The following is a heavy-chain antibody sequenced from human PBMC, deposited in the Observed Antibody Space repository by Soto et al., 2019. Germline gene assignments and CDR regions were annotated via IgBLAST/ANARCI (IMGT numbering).Heavy chain of an antibody. Sequence: ASVKVSCKASGYIFTGYYIHWVRQAPGQGLEWMGWINPNTGGTNYAHNFQGRVTMTRDTSISTAYMELSRLRFDDTAVYYCARITTDSSSSIYGWFDAWGRGTLVTAPQ. CDR2: INPNTGGT. D-gene: IGHD6-19*01. J-gene: IGHJ5*02. V-gene: IGHV1-2*02. CDR3: ARITTDSSSSIYGWFDA. CDR1: GYIFTGYY.